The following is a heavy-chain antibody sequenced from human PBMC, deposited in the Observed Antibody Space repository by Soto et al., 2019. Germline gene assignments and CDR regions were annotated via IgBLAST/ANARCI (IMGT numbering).Heavy chain of an antibody. CDR1: GFTFDDYA. J-gene: IGHJ5*02. V-gene: IGHV3-9*01. Sequence: EVQLVESGGGLVQPGRSLRLSCAASGFTFDDYAMHWVRQAPGKGLEWVSGISWNSGSIGYADSVKGRFTISRDNAKNSLYLQMNSLRAEDTALYYCAIFSGPIINWFDPWGQGTLVTVSS. CDR2: ISWNSGSI. D-gene: IGHD6-19*01. CDR3: AIFSGPIINWFDP.